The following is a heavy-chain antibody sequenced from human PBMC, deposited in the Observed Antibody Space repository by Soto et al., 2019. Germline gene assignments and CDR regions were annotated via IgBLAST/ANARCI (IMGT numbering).Heavy chain of an antibody. CDR2: ITGDSGTV. CDR3: ARDPGYYDSSGSNDAFDV. V-gene: IGHV3-48*01. J-gene: IGHJ3*01. D-gene: IGHD3-22*01. CDR1: GFTFSNYA. Sequence: EVQLVESGGGLVQPGGSLRLACAASGFTFSNYAMDWVRQAPGKGLEWISYITGDSGTVLYADSVKGRITISRDNAKNSLYLQMNSLRVEDTAVYYCARDPGYYDSSGSNDAFDVWGQGIMVTVSS.